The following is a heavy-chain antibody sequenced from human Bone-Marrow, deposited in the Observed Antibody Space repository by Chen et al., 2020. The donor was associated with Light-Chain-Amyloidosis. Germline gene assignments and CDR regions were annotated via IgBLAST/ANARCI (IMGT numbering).Heavy chain of an antibody. J-gene: IGHJ3*02. CDR2: ISGSGGSR. CDR1: GVAFSSYA. CDR3: AKDISYDDILPGYPADAFDI. V-gene: IGHV3-23*01. D-gene: IGHD3-9*01. Sequence: GVAFSSYAMSWVRQAPGKGLEWVSTISGSGGSRYYGDSVKGRLTISRDNSKNALFLQMNSLRAEDTAVYYCAKDISYDDILPGYPADAFDIWGQGTMVTVSS.